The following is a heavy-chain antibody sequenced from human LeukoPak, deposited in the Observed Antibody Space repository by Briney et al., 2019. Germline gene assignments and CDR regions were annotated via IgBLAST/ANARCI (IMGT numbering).Heavy chain of an antibody. Sequence: ASMKVSCKASGYTFTGFTIHWVRQAPGQRLEWMGWINTGNGNTKYSQKFQGRVTITRDTTASTAYMELSSLRSEDTAIYYCARVNGYSFDYWGQGALVTVSS. CDR3: ARVNGYSFDY. D-gene: IGHD2-8*01. J-gene: IGHJ4*02. V-gene: IGHV1-3*04. CDR2: INTGNGNT. CDR1: GYTFTGFT.